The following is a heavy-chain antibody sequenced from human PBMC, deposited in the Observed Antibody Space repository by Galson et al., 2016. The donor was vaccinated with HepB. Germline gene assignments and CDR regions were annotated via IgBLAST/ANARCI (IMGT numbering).Heavy chain of an antibody. CDR1: GDSVSSNSAG. D-gene: IGHD7-27*01. V-gene: IGHV6-1*01. J-gene: IGHJ4*02. CDR2: TFYRSNWQT. Sequence: CAISGDSVSSNSAGWYWFRQSPSRGLEWLGRTFYRSNWQTDYAEPVKSRITINPDTSKNQFSLQLNSVTPDDTAVYYCARSYLLGRGFGWWGQGTLVTVSS. CDR3: ARSYLLGRGFGW.